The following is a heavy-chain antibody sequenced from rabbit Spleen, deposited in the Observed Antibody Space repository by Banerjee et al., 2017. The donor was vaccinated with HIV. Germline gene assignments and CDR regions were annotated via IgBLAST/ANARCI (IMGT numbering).Heavy chain of an antibody. D-gene: IGHD2-1*01. CDR2: INAVTGKA. J-gene: IGHJ4*01. CDR1: GFSFSNKAV. V-gene: IGHV1S45*01. Sequence: QEQLVESGGGLVKPEGSLKLSCTASGFSFSNKAVMCWVRQAPGKGLEWIACINAVTGKAVYATWAKGRFTFSKTSSTTVTLQMTSLTAADTATYFCARDVVGDGNNYWNLWGPGTLVTVS. CDR3: ARDVVGDGNNYWNL.